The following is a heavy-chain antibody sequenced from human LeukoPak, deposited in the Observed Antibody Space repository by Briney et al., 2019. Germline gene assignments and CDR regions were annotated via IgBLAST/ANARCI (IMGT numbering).Heavy chain of an antibody. Sequence: TGGSLRLSCSASGFTFSSYAMHWVRQAPGKGLEYVSSITSNGDTTYYADALKGRFTISRDNSKNTLYLQMISLRPEDTAVYFCLRDFQGVGAYWGLGTLVTVSS. CDR2: ITSNGDTT. CDR1: GFTFSSYA. CDR3: LRDFQGVGAY. J-gene: IGHJ4*02. V-gene: IGHV3-64D*09. D-gene: IGHD3-16*01.